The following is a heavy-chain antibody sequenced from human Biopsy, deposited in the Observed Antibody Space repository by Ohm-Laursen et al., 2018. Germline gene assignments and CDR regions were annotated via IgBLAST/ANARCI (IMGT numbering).Heavy chain of an antibody. CDR2: ILFSGDT. CDR1: DKSINKYY. J-gene: IGHJ4*02. CDR3: ASLERYCSGENCYGIDY. Sequence: SETLSLTCIVIDKSINKYYWSWLRQPAGQGLEYLGRILFSGDTNPDYNPSLKSRVTMSVDTSKNQFSRRLNSVTAADTAVYYCASLERYCSGENCYGIDYWGQGTLVTVSS. D-gene: IGHD2-15*01. V-gene: IGHV4-4*07.